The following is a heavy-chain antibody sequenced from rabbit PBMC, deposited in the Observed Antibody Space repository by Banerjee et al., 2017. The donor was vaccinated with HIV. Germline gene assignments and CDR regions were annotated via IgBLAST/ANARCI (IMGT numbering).Heavy chain of an antibody. CDR2: INTSSGNT. D-gene: IGHD3-3*01. J-gene: IGHJ4*01. CDR3: ARDLAAVTCWNFGL. CDR1: AFSFSSKV. V-gene: IGHV1S45*01. Sequence: QEQLEESGGDLVKPEGSLTLTCTASAFSFSSKVMCWVRQAPGKGLEWIACINTSSGNTVYASWAKGRFTLSRTSSTTVTLQMTSLTAADTATYFCARDLAAVTCWNFGLWGQGPLVPVS.